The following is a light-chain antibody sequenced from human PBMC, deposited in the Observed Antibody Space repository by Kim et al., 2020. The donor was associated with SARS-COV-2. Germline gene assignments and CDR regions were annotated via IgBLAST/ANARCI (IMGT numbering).Light chain of an antibody. CDR3: QQGYSTPYT. V-gene: IGKV1-39*01. CDR2: TAS. J-gene: IGKJ2*01. Sequence: SASVGDRVTITCRASQSISSYLNWYQQKPGKAPKRLIYTASNLQSGVPSRFSGSGSGTEFTLTISSLQPEDFATYYCQQGYSTPYTFGQGTKLEI. CDR1: QSISSY.